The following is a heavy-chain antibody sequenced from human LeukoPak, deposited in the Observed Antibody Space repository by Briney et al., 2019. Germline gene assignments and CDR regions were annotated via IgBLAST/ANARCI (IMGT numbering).Heavy chain of an antibody. J-gene: IGHJ4*02. Sequence: PGGSLRLSCTASGFTFGDYAMSWVRQAPGKGLEWVGLIRSKAYGGTTEYAASVKGRFTISRDDSKSIAYLQMNSLKTEDTAVYYCTRAPGYSSSSFDYWGQGTLVTVSS. CDR1: GFTFGDYA. D-gene: IGHD6-13*01. CDR2: IRSKAYGGTT. CDR3: TRAPGYSSSSFDY. V-gene: IGHV3-49*04.